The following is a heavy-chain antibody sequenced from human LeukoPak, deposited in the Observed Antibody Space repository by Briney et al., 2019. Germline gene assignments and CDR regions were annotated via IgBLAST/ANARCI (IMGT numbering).Heavy chain of an antibody. D-gene: IGHD2-21*01. CDR1: GFTVSSNY. CDR3: ARAVDPYYFDY. Sequence: GGALRLSCAASGFTVSSNYMTWVRQAPGKGLEWVSVNYSGGSTYYADSVKGRFTTSRDNSKNTLYLQMKSLRAEDTAVYYCARAVDPYYFDYWGQGTLVTVSS. V-gene: IGHV3-53*01. J-gene: IGHJ4*02. CDR2: NYSGGST.